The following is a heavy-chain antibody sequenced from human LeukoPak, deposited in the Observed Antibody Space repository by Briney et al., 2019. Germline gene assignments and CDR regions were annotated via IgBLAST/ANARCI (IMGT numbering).Heavy chain of an antibody. J-gene: IGHJ4*02. CDR3: AKGGQTDRFDY. Sequence: GGSLRLSCAASGFTFPSFAMSWVRQAPGKGLEWVSGITNSGGHTYYADSVKGRFTISRDNSKSTLYLQMNSMRAEDTAVFYCAKGGQTDRFDYWGQGALVTVSS. CDR1: GFTFPSFA. CDR2: ITNSGGHT. V-gene: IGHV3-23*01. D-gene: IGHD5-12*01.